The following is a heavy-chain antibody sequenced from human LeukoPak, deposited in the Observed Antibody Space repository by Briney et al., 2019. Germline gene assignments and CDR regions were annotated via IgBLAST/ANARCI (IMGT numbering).Heavy chain of an antibody. V-gene: IGHV3-23*01. Sequence: GGSLRLSXAASGFTFGSYAMSWVRQAPGKGLEWVSAISGSGGSTYYADSVKGRFTISRDDSKNTLYLQMNSLRAEDTAVYYCAKDLAAGIVVVTAGFDYWGQGTLVTVSS. CDR2: ISGSGGST. J-gene: IGHJ4*02. D-gene: IGHD2-21*02. CDR3: AKDLAAGIVVVTAGFDY. CDR1: GFTFGSYA.